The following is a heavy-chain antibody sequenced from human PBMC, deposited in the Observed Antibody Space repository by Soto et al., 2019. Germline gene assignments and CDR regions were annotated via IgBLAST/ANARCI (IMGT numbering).Heavy chain of an antibody. Sequence: GGSLRLSCSVFGYTFRNYAMHWVRQAPGKGLEYVSSISNNAGSIYYADSVKGRFTISRDNSKGTLYLQMSSLRPEDTAVYYCVKDRWVDYWGQGALVTVSS. CDR1: GYTFRNYA. CDR3: VKDRWVDY. V-gene: IGHV3-64D*08. J-gene: IGHJ4*02. D-gene: IGHD1-26*01. CDR2: ISNNAGSI.